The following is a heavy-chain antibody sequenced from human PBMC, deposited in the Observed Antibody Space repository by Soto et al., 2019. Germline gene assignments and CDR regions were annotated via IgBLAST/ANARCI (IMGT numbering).Heavy chain of an antibody. CDR2: ISYDGNNK. V-gene: IGHV3-30*09. Sequence: QVQLVESGGGVVQPGRSLRLSCAASGFTFSPYAMHWVRQAPGKGLEWVAVISYDGNNKNYADSVKGRLAISRDNSRNTPKLQSNGPIAEDTAVYSCARARLDAPALDYWGQGTLVTVSS. D-gene: IGHD2-2*01. CDR1: GFTFSPYA. J-gene: IGHJ4*02. CDR3: ARARLDAPALDY.